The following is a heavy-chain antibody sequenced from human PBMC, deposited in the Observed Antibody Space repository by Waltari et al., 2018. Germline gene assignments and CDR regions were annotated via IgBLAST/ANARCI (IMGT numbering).Heavy chain of an antibody. CDR2: MSGNTYYK. V-gene: IGHV3-21*06. D-gene: IGHD3-3*01. Sequence: EAQLVESGGGLVKPGGSLRLSCAAYGFTFSTYSMTWVRQAPGKGLGWVSSMSGNTYYKFYADTVRGRFTISRDNAKNSFYLQMNGLGAEDTAVYFCASLDTSGFYSRIFDHWGQGAVVTVSS. CDR1: GFTFSTYS. CDR3: ASLDTSGFYSRIFDH. J-gene: IGHJ4*02.